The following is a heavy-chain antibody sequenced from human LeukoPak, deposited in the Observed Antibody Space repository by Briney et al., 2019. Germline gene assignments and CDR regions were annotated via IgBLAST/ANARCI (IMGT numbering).Heavy chain of an antibody. CDR1: GFTFSSYA. CDR2: ISYDGSNK. D-gene: IGHD3-3*01. V-gene: IGHV3-30-3*01. J-gene: IGHJ4*02. Sequence: GRSLRLSCAASGFTFSSYAMHWVRQAPGKGLEWVAVISYDGSNKYYADSVKGRFTISRDNSKNTLYLQMNSLRAEDTAVYYCAKDYDFWSGYSPGTYFDYWGQGTLVTVSS. CDR3: AKDYDFWSGYSPGTYFDY.